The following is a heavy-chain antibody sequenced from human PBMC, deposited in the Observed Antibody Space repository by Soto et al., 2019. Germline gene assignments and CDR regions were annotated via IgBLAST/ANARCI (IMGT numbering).Heavy chain of an antibody. CDR1: GYTFTSYG. CDR2: ISAYNGNT. V-gene: IGHV1-18*04. D-gene: IGHD2-21*01. CDR3: ARDLVSFPDSGVPLTSGFYYYCMNG. J-gene: IGHJ6*02. Sequence: SVECFWKASGYTFTSYGTSWVRQAPGQGLEWMGWISAYNGNTNYAEKFQGRVTMTTDTSPSTAYMELRSLRSDDTAVYYCARDLVSFPDSGVPLTSGFYYYCMNGCRQRNRVPVAS.